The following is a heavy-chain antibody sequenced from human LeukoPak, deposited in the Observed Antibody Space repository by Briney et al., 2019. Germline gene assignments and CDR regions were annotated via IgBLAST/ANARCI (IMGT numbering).Heavy chain of an antibody. Sequence: GGSLRLSCAASGFTFSSYAMSWVRQAPGKGLEWVSAISGSGGSTYYADSVKGRFTISRDNSKNTLYLQMNSLRAEDTAVYYCAEDSSGYYSGWFDPWGQGTLVTVSS. V-gene: IGHV3-23*01. CDR2: ISGSGGST. CDR1: GFTFSSYA. J-gene: IGHJ5*02. D-gene: IGHD3-22*01. CDR3: AEDSSGYYSGWFDP.